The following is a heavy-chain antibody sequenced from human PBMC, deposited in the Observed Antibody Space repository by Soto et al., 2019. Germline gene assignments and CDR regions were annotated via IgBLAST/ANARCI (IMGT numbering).Heavy chain of an antibody. D-gene: IGHD3-10*01. CDR2: ISGSGSSV. CDR1: GFTFSHYV. J-gene: IGHJ6*02. V-gene: IGHV3-23*01. Sequence: EVELLESGGGLVRPGGSLRLSCAASGFTFSHYVLSWVRQSPERGLEWVSSISGSGSSVYVADSVRGRSIMSRDLSTNTVPLQMNSLRAEDTAVYYCAKVRASYLSASYFYYGLDVWGQGTTVTVSS. CDR3: AKVRASYLSASYFYYGLDV.